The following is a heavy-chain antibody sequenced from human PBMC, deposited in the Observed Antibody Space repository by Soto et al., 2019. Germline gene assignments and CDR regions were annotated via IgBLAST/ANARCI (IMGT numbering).Heavy chain of an antibody. CDR2: IYPGDSDT. CDR3: ATSTVSYVDIVSSTTRGYFDH. J-gene: IGHJ4*02. V-gene: IGHV5-51*01. CDR1: GYNFNTYW. Sequence: PGESLKISCXGSGYNFNTYWIGWVRQMPRKGLEWMALIYPGDSDTRYSPSFEGQVTLSVDRSISTAYLQWSSLKASDTAIYYCATSTVSYVDIVSSTTRGYFDHWGQGTLVTVSS. D-gene: IGHD5-12*01.